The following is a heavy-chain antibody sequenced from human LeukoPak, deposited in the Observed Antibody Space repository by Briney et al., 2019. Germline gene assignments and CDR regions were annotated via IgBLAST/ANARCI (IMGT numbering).Heavy chain of an antibody. CDR3: VRGIRGAYHYFEY. V-gene: IGHV3-21*01. D-gene: IGHD3-10*01. J-gene: IGHJ4*02. Sequence: GGSLRLSCAASGFTFSSYSMNWVRQAPGKGLEWVSSISSSSTYIYYAVSVKGRFTIPRDNAENSLYLQMNSLRAEDTAVYYCVRGIRGAYHYFEYWGQGTLVTVSS. CDR2: ISSSSTYI. CDR1: GFTFSSYS.